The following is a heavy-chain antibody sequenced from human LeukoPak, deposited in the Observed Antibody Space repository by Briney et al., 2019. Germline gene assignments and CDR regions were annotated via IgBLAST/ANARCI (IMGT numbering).Heavy chain of an antibody. CDR2: INAGNGNT. V-gene: IGHV1-3*01. J-gene: IGHJ6*02. D-gene: IGHD6-13*01. CDR3: ARHRVAAPNTNYFYIMDV. Sequence: ASVKVSCKASGYTFTSYAMHWVRQAPGQRLEWMGWINAGNGNTKYSQKFQGRVTMTRDTSISTAYMELTRLTSDDTAVYYCARHRVAAPNTNYFYIMDVWGQGTTVTVSS. CDR1: GYTFTSYA.